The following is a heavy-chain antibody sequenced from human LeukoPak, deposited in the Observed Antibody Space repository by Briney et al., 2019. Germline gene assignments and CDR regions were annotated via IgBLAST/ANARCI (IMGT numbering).Heavy chain of an antibody. J-gene: IGHJ4*02. Sequence: GRSLRLSCAASGFTFSSYAMHWVRQAPGKGLEWVANIKQDGSEKYYVDSLKGRFTISRDNAKNSLYLQMNSLRAEDTAVYYCARDDRRSCYSGEACNYYDKYFDYWGQGTLVTVSS. D-gene: IGHD2-15*01. CDR1: GFTFSSYA. V-gene: IGHV3-7*01. CDR2: IKQDGSEK. CDR3: ARDDRRSCYSGEACNYYDKYFDY.